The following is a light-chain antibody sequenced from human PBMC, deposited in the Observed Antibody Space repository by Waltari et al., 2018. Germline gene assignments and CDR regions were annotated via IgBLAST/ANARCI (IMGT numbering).Light chain of an antibody. V-gene: IGKV4-1*01. J-gene: IGKJ3*01. CDR1: QSVLYDSNNKNY. CDR2: WAS. Sequence: DIVMTQSPDSLAVSLGERATIHCKYTQSVLYDSNNKNYLGWYQKKPGQPPKLLISWASTRESGVPDRFSGSGSGTDFTLTISSLQAEDVAVYYCQQCYGLPLTFGPGTRVDIK. CDR3: QQCYGLPLT.